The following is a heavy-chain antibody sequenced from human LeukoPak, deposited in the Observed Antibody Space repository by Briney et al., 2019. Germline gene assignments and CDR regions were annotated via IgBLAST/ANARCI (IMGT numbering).Heavy chain of an antibody. CDR2: IIPIFGTA. V-gene: IGHV1-69*05. Sequence: ASVKVSCKASGGTFSSYAISWVRQAPGQGLEWMGGIIPIFGTANYAQKFQGRVTITTDESTSTAYMELSSLRSEDTAVYYCARVSGYSGYDSTPSHWGRGTLVTVSS. D-gene: IGHD5-12*01. CDR1: GGTFSSYA. J-gene: IGHJ4*02. CDR3: ARVSGYSGYDSTPSH.